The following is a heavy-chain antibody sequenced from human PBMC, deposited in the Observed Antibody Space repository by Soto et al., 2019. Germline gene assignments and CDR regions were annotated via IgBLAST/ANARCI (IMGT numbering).Heavy chain of an antibody. V-gene: IGHV4-30-2*01. J-gene: IGHJ5*01. CDR1: GGSITSGRSS. CDR2: IYQSGST. D-gene: IGHD2-2*01. CDR3: GRESAASSANWFAS. Sequence: SETLSLTCTVSGGSITSGRSSWNWIRQPAGQGLEWIAYIYQSGSTYYNPSLKSRVTISVDRSKNQFSLKLKSVTAADTAVYYCGRESAASSANWFASWGPGTLVTVSS.